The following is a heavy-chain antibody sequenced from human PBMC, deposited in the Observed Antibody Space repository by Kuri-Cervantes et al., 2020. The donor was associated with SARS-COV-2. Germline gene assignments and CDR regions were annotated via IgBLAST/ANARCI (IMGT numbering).Heavy chain of an antibody. D-gene: IGHD3-3*01. CDR1: GFTFSSYE. J-gene: IGHJ4*02. CDR3: ATGVNHGGLTIFGVVIPPFDY. CDR2: ISSSGSTI. Sequence: GESLKISCAASGFTFSSYEMNWVRQAPGKGLEWVSYISSSGSTIYYADSVKGRFTISRDNAKNSLYLQMNSLRAEDTAVYYCATGVNHGGLTIFGVVIPPFDYWGQGTLVIVSS. V-gene: IGHV3-48*03.